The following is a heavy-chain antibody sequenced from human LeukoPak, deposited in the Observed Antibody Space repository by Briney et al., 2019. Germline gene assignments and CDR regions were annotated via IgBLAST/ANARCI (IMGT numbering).Heavy chain of an antibody. V-gene: IGHV1-2*06. CDR2: INSNSGGT. J-gene: IGHJ4*02. CDR3: ARGGSGSGYLYYFDY. CDR1: GYSFNDYS. D-gene: IGHD3-10*01. Sequence: ASVKVTCKASGYSFNDYSMHWVRQAPGQGLECMGRINSNSGGTSYVQNFQGRVTMTRDTSINTAYMELSGLTSDDTAVYYCARGGSGSGYLYYFDYWGQGTLVSVSS.